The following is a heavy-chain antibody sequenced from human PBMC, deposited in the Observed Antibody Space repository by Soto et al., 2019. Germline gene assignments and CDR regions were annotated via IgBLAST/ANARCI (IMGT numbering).Heavy chain of an antibody. D-gene: IGHD2-2*01. J-gene: IGHJ4*02. CDR1: GFMFDDFA. V-gene: IGHV3-43*01. CDR2: IGRDGINT. CDR3: VKERDDASWTAFDH. Sequence: EVRLVESGGVVVQPGGSLRLSCAASGFMFDDFAMHWVRQAPGKGLEWVALIGRDGINTYYADSVRGRFIVSRDNSKNSLYLQMNSLRSEDSGLYYCVKERDDASWTAFDHWGQGNLVTVSS.